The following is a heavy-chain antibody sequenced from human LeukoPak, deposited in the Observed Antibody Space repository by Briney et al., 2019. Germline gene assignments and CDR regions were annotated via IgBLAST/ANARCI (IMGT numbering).Heavy chain of an antibody. CDR2: SYYSGST. CDR1: GGSISSSRYY. Sequence: PSETLSLTCTGSGGSISSSRYYCGWIRQPPGKGLESIGSSYYSGSTHYSPSLKSRVTISVDTSKNQFSLKVNTVTAADTAVYYCASHPRNYGDSGYYFDYWGQGSLVTVSS. CDR3: ASHPRNYGDSGYYFDY. V-gene: IGHV4-39*01. D-gene: IGHD4-17*01. J-gene: IGHJ4*02.